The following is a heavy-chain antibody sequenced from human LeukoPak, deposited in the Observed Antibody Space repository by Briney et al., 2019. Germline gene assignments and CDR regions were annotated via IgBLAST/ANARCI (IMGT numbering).Heavy chain of an antibody. Sequence: PGGSLRLSCAASGFTFSSYWMHWVRQAPGKGLVWVSRINSDGSSTSYADSVKGRFTISRDNAKNSLYLQMNSLRAEDTAVYYCARDGYNSHFDYWGQGTLVTVSS. CDR2: INSDGSST. CDR1: GFTFSSYW. D-gene: IGHD5-24*01. CDR3: ARDGYNSHFDY. J-gene: IGHJ4*02. V-gene: IGHV3-74*01.